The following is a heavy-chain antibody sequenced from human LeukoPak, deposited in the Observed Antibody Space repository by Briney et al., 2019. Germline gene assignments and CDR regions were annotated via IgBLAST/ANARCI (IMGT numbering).Heavy chain of an antibody. CDR3: ARDRGYYDSTDY. D-gene: IGHD3-22*01. CDR2: INPNSGGT. V-gene: IGHV1-2*06. Sequence: ASVKVSCKASGYTFTGYYMHWVRQAPGQGLEWMGRINPNSGGTNYAQKFQGRVTMTRDTSISTAYMELSRLRSDDTAVYSCARDRGYYDSTDYWGQGTLVTVSS. J-gene: IGHJ4*02. CDR1: GYTFTGYY.